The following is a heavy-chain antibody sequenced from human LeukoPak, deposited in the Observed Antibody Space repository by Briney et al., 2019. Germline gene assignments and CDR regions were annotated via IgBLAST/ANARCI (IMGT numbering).Heavy chain of an antibody. J-gene: IGHJ5*02. V-gene: IGHV3-23*01. CDR1: GFTFSSYA. CDR3: AKEYDFWSGYPSCWFDP. Sequence: GGSLRLSCAASGFTFSSYAMSWVRQAPGKGLEWVSAINGSGGSTYYADSVKGRFTISRDNSKNTLYLQMNSLRAEDTAVYYCAKEYDFWSGYPSCWFDPWGQGTLVTVSS. CDR2: INGSGGST. D-gene: IGHD3-3*01.